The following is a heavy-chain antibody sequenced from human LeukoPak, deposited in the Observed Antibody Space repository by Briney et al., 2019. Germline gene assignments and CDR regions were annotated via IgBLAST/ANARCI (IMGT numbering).Heavy chain of an antibody. D-gene: IGHD2-8*01. Sequence: ASVKVSCKASGYTFTSYSISWVRQAPGQGLEWMGWISTYNGNTNYAQKLQGRVTMTTDTSTSTAYMDLRSLRSDDTAVYYCARDDLMYYFDNWGQGTLVTVSS. J-gene: IGHJ4*02. CDR3: ARDDLMYYFDN. CDR2: ISTYNGNT. V-gene: IGHV1-18*01. CDR1: GYTFTSYS.